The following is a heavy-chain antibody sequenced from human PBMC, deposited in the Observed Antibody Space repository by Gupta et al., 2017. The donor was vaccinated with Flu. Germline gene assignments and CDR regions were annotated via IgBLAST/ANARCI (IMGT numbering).Heavy chain of an antibody. V-gene: IGHV4-34*01. Sequence: QVQLQQWGAGLLKPSETLSLTCAVYGGSFSGYYWSWIRQPPGKGLEWIGEINHSGSTNYNPSLKSRVTISVDTSKNQFSLKLSSVTAADTAVYYCARYRTRPPWGGSSWDYFDYWGQGTLVTVSS. CDR3: ARYRTRPPWGGSSWDYFDY. CDR2: INHSGST. CDR1: GGSFSGYY. J-gene: IGHJ4*02. D-gene: IGHD6-13*01.